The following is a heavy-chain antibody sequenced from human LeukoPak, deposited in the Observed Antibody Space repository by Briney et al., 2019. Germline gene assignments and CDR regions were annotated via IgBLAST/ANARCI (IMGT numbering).Heavy chain of an antibody. CDR3: SRDPRSLDY. CDR2: ISPNSADI. CDR1: GFTFTDVY. J-gene: IGHJ4*02. V-gene: IGHV3-11*01. Sequence: GGSLRLSCAASGFTFTDVYMSWIRQSPGKGLEWLAYISPNSADISYADSVKGRFTISRDDAKNSLYLQMNSLRVEDTGIYYCSRDPRSLDYWGQGALVTVSS.